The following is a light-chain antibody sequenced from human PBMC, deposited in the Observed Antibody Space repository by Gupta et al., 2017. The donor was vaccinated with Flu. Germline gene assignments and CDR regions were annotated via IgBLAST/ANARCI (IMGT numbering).Light chain of an antibody. CDR1: NSNIGSNT. CDR3: AAWDDSLNGYV. J-gene: IGLJ1*01. V-gene: IGLV1-44*01. Sequence: RNSNIGSNTVAWYQQLPGAAPKVLIYSANQRPSGVPDRFSGSKSGTSASLGISGLESEDEADYYCAAWDDSLNGYVFGTGTKVTVL. CDR2: SAN.